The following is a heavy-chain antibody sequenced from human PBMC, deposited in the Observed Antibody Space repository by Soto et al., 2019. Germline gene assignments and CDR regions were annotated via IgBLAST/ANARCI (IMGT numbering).Heavy chain of an antibody. J-gene: IGHJ6*02. Sequence: SVKVSCKASGGTFSSYSITWVRQAPGQGLEWMGEIIPIFGTANYAQKFQDRVSITADEATNTAYMELSSLTSEDTAVYYCARDQPLGDCAGGSCYYFYRMDVWGQGTTVTVSS. CDR3: ARDQPLGDCAGGSCYYFYRMDV. CDR2: IIPIFGTA. D-gene: IGHD2-15*01. V-gene: IGHV1-69*13. CDR1: GGTFSSYS.